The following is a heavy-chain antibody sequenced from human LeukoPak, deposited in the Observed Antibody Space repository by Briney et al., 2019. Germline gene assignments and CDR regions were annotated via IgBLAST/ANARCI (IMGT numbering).Heavy chain of an antibody. CDR1: GFTFSDYY. CDR3: ASGYCSGGSCYPPDY. V-gene: IGHV3-11*01. CDR2: ISSSGSTI. Sequence: GGSLRLSCVASGFTFSDYYMSWIRQAPGKGLEWVSYISSSGSTIYYADSVKGRFTISRDNAKNSLYLQMNSLRAEDTAVYYCASGYCSGGSCYPPDYWGQGTLVTVSS. D-gene: IGHD2-15*01. J-gene: IGHJ4*02.